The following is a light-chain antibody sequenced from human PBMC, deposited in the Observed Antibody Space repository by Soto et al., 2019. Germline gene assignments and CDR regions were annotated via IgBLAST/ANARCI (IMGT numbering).Light chain of an antibody. V-gene: IGLV1-47*02. Sequence: QSVLTQPPSASGTPGQRVTISCSGSSSNIGSNFVYWYQQRPGTAPRLLIYNNDRRPSGVPDRFSGSKSGTSASLAISGLRSEDEADYYCAAWDDSLSVRYVFGTGTKLTVL. CDR1: SSNIGSNF. CDR2: NND. CDR3: AAWDDSLSVRYV. J-gene: IGLJ1*01.